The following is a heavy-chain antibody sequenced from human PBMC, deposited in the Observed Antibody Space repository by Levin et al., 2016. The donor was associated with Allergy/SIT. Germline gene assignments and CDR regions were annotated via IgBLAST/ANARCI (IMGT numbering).Heavy chain of an antibody. D-gene: IGHD5-24*01. J-gene: IGHJ3*02. CDR2: ISSSSSTI. V-gene: IGHV3-48*02. Sequence: GESLKISCAASGFTFSSYSMNWVRQAPGKGLEWVSYISSSSSTIYYADSVKGRFTISRDNAKNSLYLQMNSLRDEDTAVYYCASGPQSLLDDDAFDIWGQGTMVTVSS. CDR1: GFTFSSYS. CDR3: ASGPQSLLDDDAFDI.